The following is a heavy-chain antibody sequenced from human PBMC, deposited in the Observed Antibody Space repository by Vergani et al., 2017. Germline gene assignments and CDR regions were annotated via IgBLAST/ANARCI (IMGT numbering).Heavy chain of an antibody. J-gene: IGHJ5*02. CDR2: IHSSGTT. CDR1: GGSITSGSFY. Sequence: QVQLHESGPGLVKPSQTLSLTCTVSGGSITSGSFYWSWIRQPAGKGLGWIGRIHSSGTTNYNPSLKSRVTLSVDTSKNQLSLRMTSVTAADTAVYYCARDSWTSELRGVYWFDTWGQGTLVSVSS. D-gene: IGHD3-10*01. V-gene: IGHV4-61*02. CDR3: ARDSWTSELRGVYWFDT.